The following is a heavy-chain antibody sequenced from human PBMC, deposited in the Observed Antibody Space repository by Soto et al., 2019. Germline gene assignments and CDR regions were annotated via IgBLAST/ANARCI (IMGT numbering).Heavy chain of an antibody. Sequence: EVQLVESGGGLVKPGGSLRLSCAASAFTFSNAWMSWVRQAPGKGLEWVGRIKSKADGGTTDYAAPVKGRFTISRDDSKNTLYLQMNSLKTEDTAVYYCTKEEVVVVNWFDPWGQGTLVTVSS. CDR2: IKSKADGGTT. J-gene: IGHJ5*02. CDR1: AFTFSNAW. CDR3: TKEEVVVVNWFDP. V-gene: IGHV3-15*01. D-gene: IGHD3-22*01.